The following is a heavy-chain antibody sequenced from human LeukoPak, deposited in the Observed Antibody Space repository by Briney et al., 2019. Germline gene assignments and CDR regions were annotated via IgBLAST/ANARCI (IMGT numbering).Heavy chain of an antibody. CDR2: IYHSGST. V-gene: IGHV4-30-2*01. J-gene: IGHJ4*02. Sequence: SETLSLTCAVSGGSISSGGYSWSWIRQPPGKGLEWMGYIYHSGSTYYNPSLKSRVTISVDRSKNQFSLKLSSVTAADTAVYYCARARSVTTNFDYWGQGTLVTVSS. CDR1: GGSISSGGYS. D-gene: IGHD4-17*01. CDR3: ARARSVTTNFDY.